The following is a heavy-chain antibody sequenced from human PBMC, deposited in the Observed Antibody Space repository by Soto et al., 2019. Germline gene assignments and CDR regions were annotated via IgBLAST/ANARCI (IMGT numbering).Heavy chain of an antibody. CDR3: ARRAVAGTLYMDV. CDR2: IYYSGST. CDR1: GGSISSYY. D-gene: IGHD6-19*01. J-gene: IGHJ6*03. Sequence: SETLSLTCTVSGGSISSYYWSWIRQPPGKGLEWIGYIYYSGSTNYNPSLKSRVTISVDTSKNQFSLKLSSVTAADTAVYYCARRAVAGTLYMDVWGKGTTVTVSS. V-gene: IGHV4-59*08.